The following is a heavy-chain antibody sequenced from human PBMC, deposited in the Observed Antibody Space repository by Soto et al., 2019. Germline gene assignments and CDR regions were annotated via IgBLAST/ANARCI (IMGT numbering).Heavy chain of an antibody. D-gene: IGHD1-26*01. CDR1: GFTFIGYY. Sequence: ASVKVSCNTSGFTFIGYYMHWVRLAPGQELEWMGWMNPRSGATTYAQTSQGRVTMTTDASFTTAYTLLRSLSSDDTAVYFGGREAVGATPLVWFDHWGQGTLVTVSS. J-gene: IGHJ5*02. CDR2: MNPRSGAT. CDR3: GREAVGATPLVWFDH. V-gene: IGHV1-2*02.